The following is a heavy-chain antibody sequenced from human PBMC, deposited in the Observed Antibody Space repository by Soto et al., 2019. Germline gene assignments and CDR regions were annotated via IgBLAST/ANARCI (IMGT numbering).Heavy chain of an antibody. CDR1: GYTFTSYA. J-gene: IGHJ4*02. CDR2: INAGNGNT. Sequence: QVQLVQSGAEVKKPGASVKVSCKASGYTFTSYAMHWVRQAPGQRLEWMGWINAGNGNTKYAQKFQGRVTITRDTAASTAYMELSSLRSEDTAVYYCARGRRGWSYFHWWGQGTLVTVSS. CDR3: ARGRRGWSYFHW. V-gene: IGHV1-3*01. D-gene: IGHD6-19*01.